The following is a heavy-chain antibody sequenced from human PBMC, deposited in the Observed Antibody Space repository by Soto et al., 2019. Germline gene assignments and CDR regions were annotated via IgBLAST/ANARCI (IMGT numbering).Heavy chain of an antibody. J-gene: IGHJ3*02. V-gene: IGHV4-39*01. CDR3: ARHMATTVTRRRGLEI. CDR1: GGSVSSSQHY. CDR2: IYYSGST. Sequence: SETLSLTCTVSGGSVSSSQHYWGWIRQPPGKGLEWIGSIYYSGSTYHNPSLKSRVTISVDTSKNQFSLKVTSVTAADAAVYYCARHMATTVTRRRGLEIWGQGTTLTVSS. D-gene: IGHD4-17*01.